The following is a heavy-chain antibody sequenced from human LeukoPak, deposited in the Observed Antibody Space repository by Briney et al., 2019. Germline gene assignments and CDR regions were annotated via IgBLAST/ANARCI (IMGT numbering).Heavy chain of an antibody. J-gene: IGHJ6*02. CDR3: ARDGHGDGFLTGYSYFGMDV. Sequence: GGSLRLSCAASGFSLSSYSMNWVRQAPGKGLEWVSSITISSNFIYYADSVKGRVTISRDNAKSSLFLQMNSLRAEDTAVYFCARDGHGDGFLTGYSYFGMDVWGQGTTVTVSS. CDR1: GFSLSSYS. V-gene: IGHV3-21*01. D-gene: IGHD3-9*01. CDR2: ITISSNFI.